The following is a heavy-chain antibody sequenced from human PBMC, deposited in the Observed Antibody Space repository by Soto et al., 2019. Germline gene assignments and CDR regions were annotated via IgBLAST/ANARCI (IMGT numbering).Heavy chain of an antibody. CDR2: IYYSWST. Sequence: SETLSLTCTVSGGSISSGGYYWSWIRQHPGKGLECIGYIYYSWSTYYNPSLKSRVTISVYTSKNQFSLKLSSVTAADTAVYYCARGGSYYYYMDVWGKGTTVTVSS. J-gene: IGHJ6*03. D-gene: IGHD3-10*01. CDR1: GGSISSGGYY. CDR3: ARGGSYYYYMDV. V-gene: IGHV4-31*03.